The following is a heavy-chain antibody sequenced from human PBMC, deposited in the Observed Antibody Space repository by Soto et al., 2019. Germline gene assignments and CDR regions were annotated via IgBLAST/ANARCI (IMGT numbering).Heavy chain of an antibody. V-gene: IGHV3-30*02. J-gene: IGHJ4*02. CDR3: TIVRVADSALDH. CDR2: MSYDGSDT. Sequence: GGSLRLSXVGSGFIFSNNGMHWVRQTPGKGLEWVAFMSYDGSDTFYADSVKGRFIISRDNSKNTLFLHMSNLRAEDTAMYYCTIVRVADSALDHWGQGTLVTVSS. CDR1: GFIFSNNG. D-gene: IGHD3-10*02.